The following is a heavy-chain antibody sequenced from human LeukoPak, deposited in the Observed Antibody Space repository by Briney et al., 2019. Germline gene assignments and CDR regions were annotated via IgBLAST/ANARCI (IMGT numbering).Heavy chain of an antibody. Sequence: ASVKVSCKASGYTFTSYAMHWVRQAPGQRLEWKGWINAGNGNTKYSQEFQGRVTITRDTSASTAYMELSSLRSEDMAVYYCARAGATPKWYYFDYWGQGTLVTVSS. D-gene: IGHD1-26*01. CDR2: INAGNGNT. CDR1: GYTFTSYA. V-gene: IGHV1-3*03. J-gene: IGHJ4*02. CDR3: ARAGATPKWYYFDY.